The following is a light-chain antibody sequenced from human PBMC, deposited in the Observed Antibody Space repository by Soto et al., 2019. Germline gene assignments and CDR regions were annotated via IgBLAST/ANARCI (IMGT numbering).Light chain of an antibody. Sequence: QSVLTQPPSASGTPGQSVTISCSGSSSNVGRNTVNWFQQLPGTAPKLLIYSNNQRPSGVPDRFSGSKSGTSASLAISGLQSEDEADYYCATWADSLNGPVFGGGTKLTVL. CDR3: ATWADSLNGPV. J-gene: IGLJ3*02. CDR1: SSNVGRNT. CDR2: SNN. V-gene: IGLV1-44*01.